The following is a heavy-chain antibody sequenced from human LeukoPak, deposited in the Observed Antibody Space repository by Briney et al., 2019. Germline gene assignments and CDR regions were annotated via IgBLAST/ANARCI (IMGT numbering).Heavy chain of an antibody. CDR3: AKTYYDILTGYYRGNDY. CDR1: AFTFSSYW. CDR2: ISGSGGST. V-gene: IGHV3-23*01. D-gene: IGHD3-9*01. Sequence: GGSLRLSCAASAFTFSSYWMSWVRQAPGKGLEWVSAISGSGGSTYYADSVKGRFTISRDNSKNTLYLQMNSLRAEDTAVYYCAKTYYDILTGYYRGNDYWGQGTLVTVSS. J-gene: IGHJ4*02.